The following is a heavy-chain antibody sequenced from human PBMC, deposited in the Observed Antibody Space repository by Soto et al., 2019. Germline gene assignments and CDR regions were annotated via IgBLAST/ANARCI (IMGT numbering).Heavy chain of an antibody. CDR1: GFTFSSYS. CDR3: ARDHDFAFDM. D-gene: IGHD3-3*01. J-gene: IGHJ3*02. CDR2: IRSSDSTI. Sequence: EVQLVESGGGLVQPGGSLRLSCAASGFTFSSYSMNWVRQAPGKGLEWVSYIRSSDSTIYYADSVKGRFTISSDNAKNSVYLQMNSLRAEDTAVYYCARDHDFAFDMWGQGTMVTVS. V-gene: IGHV3-48*01.